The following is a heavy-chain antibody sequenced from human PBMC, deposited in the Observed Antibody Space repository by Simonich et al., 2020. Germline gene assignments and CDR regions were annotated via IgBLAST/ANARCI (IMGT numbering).Heavy chain of an antibody. CDR2: ISWNRGSK. V-gene: IGHV3-9*01. J-gene: IGHJ4*02. CDR3: AKDMGYCSGGSCYYFDY. CDR1: GFTFDDYA. Sequence: EVQLVESGGGLVQPGRSLRLSCAASGFTFDDYAMHWVRQAPVEGLVGVSGISWNRGSKVYADSVKGRFAISRDNAKNSLYLQMNRLRAEDTALYYCAKDMGYCSGGSCYYFDYWGQGTLVTVSS. D-gene: IGHD2-15*01.